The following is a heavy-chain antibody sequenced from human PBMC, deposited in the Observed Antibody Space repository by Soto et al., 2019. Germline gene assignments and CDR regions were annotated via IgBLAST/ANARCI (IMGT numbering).Heavy chain of an antibody. D-gene: IGHD6-25*01. V-gene: IGHV4-61*01. CDR1: GASVNSGSYY. CDR3: ARETRSGLSFDS. CDR2: VYYSGGT. Sequence: PSETLSLTCSVSGASVNSGSYYWTWIRQPPGKGLEWIGHVYYSGGTSYSPSLRSRLSISVDTSKNQFSLKLNSVTAADTAVYYCARETRSGLSFDSWGQGTLVTVSS. J-gene: IGHJ4*02.